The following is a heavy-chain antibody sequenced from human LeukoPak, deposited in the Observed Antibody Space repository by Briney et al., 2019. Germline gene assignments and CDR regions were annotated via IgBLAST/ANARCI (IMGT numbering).Heavy chain of an antibody. CDR3: ARGHQDIVVVVHGWFDP. V-gene: IGHV3-21*01. CDR2: ISSSSSYI. J-gene: IGHJ5*02. Sequence: GGSLKLSCAASGFTFSSYSMNWVRQAPGKGLEWVSSISSSSSYIYYADSVKGRFTISRDNAKISLYLQMNSLRAEDTAVYYCARGHQDIVVVVHGWFDPWGQGTLVTVSS. CDR1: GFTFSSYS. D-gene: IGHD2-15*01.